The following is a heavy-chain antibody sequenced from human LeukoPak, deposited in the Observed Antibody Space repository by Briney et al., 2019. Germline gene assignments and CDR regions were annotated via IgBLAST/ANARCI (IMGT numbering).Heavy chain of an antibody. Sequence: GGSLRLSCVASGFTFTSFAMTWVCQAPGKGLEWVSVVSGSGGSTYHADSVKGRFTISKDNSKNTLYLQMNSLRAEDTAVYYCAKTGRGTTTFQYFDYWGQGTLVTVSS. D-gene: IGHD1-26*01. CDR1: GFTFTSFA. CDR2: VSGSGGST. V-gene: IGHV3-23*01. J-gene: IGHJ4*02. CDR3: AKTGRGTTTFQYFDY.